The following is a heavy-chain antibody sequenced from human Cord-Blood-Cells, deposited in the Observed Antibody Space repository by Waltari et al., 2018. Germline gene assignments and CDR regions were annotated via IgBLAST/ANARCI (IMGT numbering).Heavy chain of an antibody. Sequence: QVQLQQWGAGLVQPSETLSLTCAVYGGSFSGYSWSRIRQPPGKGLEWIGEINHRGSTNYNPSLKSRVTISVDTSKNQFSLKLSSVTAADTAVYYCARGYSGSPPFDPWGQGTLVTVSS. CDR3: ARGYSGSPPFDP. CDR1: GGSFSGYS. D-gene: IGHD1-26*01. J-gene: IGHJ5*02. CDR2: INHRGST. V-gene: IGHV4-34*01.